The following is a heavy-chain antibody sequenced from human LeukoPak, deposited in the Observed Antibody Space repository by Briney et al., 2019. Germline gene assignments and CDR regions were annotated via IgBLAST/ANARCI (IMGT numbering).Heavy chain of an antibody. CDR3: AREGDTAMVMDY. CDR1: GFTFSSYS. D-gene: IGHD5-18*01. J-gene: IGHJ4*02. V-gene: IGHV3-7*01. Sequence: GGSLRLSCAASGFTFSSYSMNWVRQAPGKGLEWVANIKQDGSEKYYVDSVKGRFTISRDNAKNSLYLQMNSLRAEDTAVYYCAREGDTAMVMDYWGQGTLVTVSS. CDR2: IKQDGSEK.